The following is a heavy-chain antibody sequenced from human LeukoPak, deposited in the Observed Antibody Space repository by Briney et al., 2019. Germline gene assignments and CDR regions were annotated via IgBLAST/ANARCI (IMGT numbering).Heavy chain of an antibody. J-gene: IGHJ3*02. CDR1: GGSISSYY. CDR3: ASQDTLAAFDI. V-gene: IGHV4-59*12. Sequence: SETLSLTCTASGGSISSYYWSWIRQPPGKGLGWIGYIYYSGSTNYNPSLKSRVTISVDTSKNQFSLKLSSVTAADTAVYYCASQDTLAAFDIWGQGTMVTVSS. D-gene: IGHD2-15*01. CDR2: IYYSGST.